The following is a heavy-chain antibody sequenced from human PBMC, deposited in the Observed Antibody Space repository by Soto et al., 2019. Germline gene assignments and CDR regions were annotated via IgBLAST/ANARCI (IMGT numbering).Heavy chain of an antibody. D-gene: IGHD5-12*01. J-gene: IGHJ4*02. CDR2: IYYSGST. V-gene: IGHV4-31*03. Sequence: SETLSLTCTVSGGSISSGGYYWSWIRQHPGKGLEWIGYIYYSGSTYYNPSLKSRVTISVDTSKNQFSLKLSSVTAADTAVCYCARVGNGYDYSNVDWGQGTLVTVSS. CDR1: GGSISSGGYY. CDR3: ARVGNGYDYSNVD.